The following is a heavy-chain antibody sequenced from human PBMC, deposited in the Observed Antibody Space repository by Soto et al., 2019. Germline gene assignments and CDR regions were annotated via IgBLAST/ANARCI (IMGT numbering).Heavy chain of an antibody. CDR3: VKERGSSGWLPSSDY. D-gene: IGHD6-25*01. V-gene: IGHV3-23*01. CDR2: ISNSGGST. CDR1: GFTFSTYA. J-gene: IGHJ4*02. Sequence: GGSLRLSCAASGFTFSTYAMSWVRQAPGKGLEWVSSISNSGGSTFYAGSVKGRFTISRDNSKNTLYLLVNSLRAEDAAVYYCVKERGSSGWLPSSDYWGQGTLVTVSS.